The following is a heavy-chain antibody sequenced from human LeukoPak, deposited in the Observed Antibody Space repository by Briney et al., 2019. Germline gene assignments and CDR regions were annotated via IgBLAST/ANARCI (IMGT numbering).Heavy chain of an antibody. CDR1: GFTFSSYS. CDR2: ISSSSSTK. D-gene: IGHD5-24*01. J-gene: IGHJ4*02. V-gene: IGHV3-48*01. CDR3: AKQRGAVATIILLDY. Sequence: TGGSLRLSCAASGFTFSSYSMNWVRQAPGKGLEWVSYISSSSSTKYYADSVKGRFTISRDNSKNTLYLQMNSLRAEDTAVYYCAKQRGAVATIILLDYWGQGTLVTVST.